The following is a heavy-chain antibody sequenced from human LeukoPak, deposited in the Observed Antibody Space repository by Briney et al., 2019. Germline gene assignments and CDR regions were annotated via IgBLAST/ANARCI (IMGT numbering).Heavy chain of an antibody. J-gene: IGHJ4*02. D-gene: IGHD3-22*01. V-gene: IGHV3-23*01. CDR1: GFTFSSYA. Sequence: GGSLRLSCAASGFTFSSYAMSWVRQAPGKGLEWVSAISGSGGSTYYADSVKGRFTIPRDNSKNTLYLQMNSLRAEDTAVYYCAKGGYDSSGYYYADYWGQGTLVTVSS. CDR2: ISGSGGST. CDR3: AKGGYDSSGYYYADY.